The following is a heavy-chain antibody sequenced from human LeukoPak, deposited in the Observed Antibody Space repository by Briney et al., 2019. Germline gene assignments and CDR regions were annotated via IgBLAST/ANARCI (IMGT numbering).Heavy chain of an antibody. D-gene: IGHD3-10*01. CDR2: IIPILGIA. Sequence: ASEKVSCKASGGTFSSYAISWVRQAPRHALEWMGRIIPILGIANYAQKFQGRVTITADKSTSTAYMELSSLRSEDTAVYSCARGGSVVRGGGFDYWGQGTLVTVSS. CDR3: ARGGSVVRGGGFDY. J-gene: IGHJ4*02. CDR1: GGTFSSYA. V-gene: IGHV1-69*04.